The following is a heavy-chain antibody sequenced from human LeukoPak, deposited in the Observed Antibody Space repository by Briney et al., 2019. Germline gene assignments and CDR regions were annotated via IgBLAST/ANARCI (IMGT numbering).Heavy chain of an antibody. CDR3: ARVQHIAMGRGGTEESFQH. CDR1: GYTFTGYY. V-gene: IGHV1-2*02. J-gene: IGHJ1*01. D-gene: IGHD3-10*01. CDR2: INPNSGGT. Sequence: ASVKVSCKASGYTFTGYYMHWVRQAPGQGLEWMGWINPNSGGTNYAQKFQGRVTMTRDTSISTAYMELSRLRSDDTAVYYCARVQHIAMGRGGTEESFQHWGHGAIVTVSS.